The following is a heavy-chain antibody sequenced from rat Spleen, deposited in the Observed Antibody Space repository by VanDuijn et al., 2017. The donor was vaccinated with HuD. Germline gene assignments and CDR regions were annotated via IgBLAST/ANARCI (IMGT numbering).Heavy chain of an antibody. Sequence: QVQLKESGPGLVQPSQTLSLTCTVSGLSLTSNSVSWIRQPPGKGLEWMGVIWNNGGTQYNSALKSRLSISKDTSKSQVFLKMNSLQTEDTATYYCAREGIGTTTDYWGQGVMVTVSS. CDR3: AREGIGTTTDY. CDR2: IWNNGGT. D-gene: IGHD1-5*01. J-gene: IGHJ2*01. CDR1: GLSLTSNS. V-gene: IGHV2-47*01.